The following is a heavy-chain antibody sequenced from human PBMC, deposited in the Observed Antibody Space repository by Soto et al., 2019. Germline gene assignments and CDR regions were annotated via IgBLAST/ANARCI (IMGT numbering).Heavy chain of an antibody. V-gene: IGHV3-48*02. D-gene: IGHD3-22*01. Sequence: GGSLRLSCAASGFTFSSYSMNWVRQAPGKGLEWVSYISSSSSTIYYADSVKGRFTISRDNAKNSLYLQMNSLRDEDTAVYYCARDQGDSSVDYYPYYYYYYGMDVWGKGTTVTVPS. CDR2: ISSSSSTI. CDR1: GFTFSSYS. J-gene: IGHJ6*04. CDR3: ARDQGDSSVDYYPYYYYYYGMDV.